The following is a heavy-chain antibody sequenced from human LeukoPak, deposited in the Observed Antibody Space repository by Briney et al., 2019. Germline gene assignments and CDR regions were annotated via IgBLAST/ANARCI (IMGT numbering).Heavy chain of an antibody. D-gene: IGHD2-15*01. CDR2: ISSSNSYI. Sequence: GGSLRLSCAASGFTFSSYSMNWVRQAPGKGLEWVSSISSSNSYIYYADSVKGRFTISRDNAKNSLYLQMNRLRAEDTAVYYCASDSGGEREWDDAFDIWGQGTMVTVSS. J-gene: IGHJ3*02. CDR1: GFTFSSYS. CDR3: ASDSGGEREWDDAFDI. V-gene: IGHV3-21*01.